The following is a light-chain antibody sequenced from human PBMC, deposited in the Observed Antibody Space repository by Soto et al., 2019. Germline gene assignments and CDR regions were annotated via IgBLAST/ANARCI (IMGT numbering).Light chain of an antibody. J-gene: IGKJ1*01. CDR2: GAS. Sequence: EIVMTPSPATLSVSPGERATLSCRASQSVSSNLAWYQQKPGQAPRLLIYGASTRATGIPARFSGSGSGTEFTLTISNLQSEDFAVYYCQQYNNWPSWTFGQGTKVDIK. V-gene: IGKV3-15*01. CDR1: QSVSSN. CDR3: QQYNNWPSWT.